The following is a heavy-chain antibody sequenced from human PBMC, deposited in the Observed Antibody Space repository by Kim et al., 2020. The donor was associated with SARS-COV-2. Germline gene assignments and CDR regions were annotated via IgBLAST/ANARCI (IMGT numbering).Heavy chain of an antibody. Sequence: SEILSLTCTVSGGSISSSSYYWGWIRQPPGKGLEWIGSIYYSGSTYYNPSLKSRVTISVDTSKNQFSLKLSSVTAADTAVYYCARRIVGATMIGYWGQGTLVTVSS. CDR2: IYYSGST. V-gene: IGHV4-39*01. CDR3: ARRIVGATMIGY. J-gene: IGHJ4*02. CDR1: GGSISSSSYY. D-gene: IGHD1-26*01.